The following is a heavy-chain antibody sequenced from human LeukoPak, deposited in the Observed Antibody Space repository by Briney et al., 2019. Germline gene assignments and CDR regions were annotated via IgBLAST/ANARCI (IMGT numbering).Heavy chain of an antibody. D-gene: IGHD2-2*01. CDR1: GLTFVNAG. J-gene: IGHJ4*02. V-gene: IGHV3-15*01. CDR3: TTDLVVPDY. Sequence: PGGSLRLSCAASGLTFVNAGRSGVGQAPGRGRKGVGRIKSKTDGGTTDYVAPVKGRFTISRDDSKNTLYLQMNSLKTEDTAVYYCTTDLVVPDYWGQGTLVTVSS. CDR2: IKSKTDGGTT.